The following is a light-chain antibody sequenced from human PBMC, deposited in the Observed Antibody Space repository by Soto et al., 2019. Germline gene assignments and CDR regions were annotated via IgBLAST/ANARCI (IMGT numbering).Light chain of an antibody. CDR2: DAS. CDR1: QGINSA. Sequence: AIQLTQSPSSLSASVGDRVTITCRASQGINSALAWYQQKPGKAPKLLIYDASSLESGVPSRFSGSGSGTDFTLTISSLQPEDFATYSCQQFNSYPRTFGPGTKVDIK. J-gene: IGKJ3*01. V-gene: IGKV1-13*02. CDR3: QQFNSYPRT.